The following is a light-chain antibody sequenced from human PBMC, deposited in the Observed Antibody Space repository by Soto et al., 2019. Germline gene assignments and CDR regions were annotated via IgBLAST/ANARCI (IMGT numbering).Light chain of an antibody. V-gene: IGKV1-13*02. J-gene: IGKJ4*01. CDR1: QAISSA. CDR2: DVS. Sequence: AIQMTQFPSSLSASAGDSVTISCRASQAISSALAWYQQKPGKPPKLLIYDVSTLEGGVPSRSSGSGSGTDFTLSISSLQPEDFATYYCQQFQSYPLTFGGGTNVE. CDR3: QQFQSYPLT.